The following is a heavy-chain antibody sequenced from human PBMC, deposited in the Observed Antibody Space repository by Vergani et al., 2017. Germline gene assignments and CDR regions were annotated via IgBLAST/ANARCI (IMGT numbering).Heavy chain of an antibody. D-gene: IGHD3-10*01. Sequence: QVPLVQSGAEVKKPGASVKVSCKASGYTFTSYYMHWVRQAPGQGLEWMGIINPSGGSTSYAQKFQGRVTMTRDTSTSTVYMELSSLRSEDTAVYYCARDLGITMVRGVIGTDYWGQGTLVTVSS. CDR2: INPSGGST. V-gene: IGHV1-46*01. CDR3: ARDLGITMVRGVIGTDY. CDR1: GYTFTSYY. J-gene: IGHJ4*02.